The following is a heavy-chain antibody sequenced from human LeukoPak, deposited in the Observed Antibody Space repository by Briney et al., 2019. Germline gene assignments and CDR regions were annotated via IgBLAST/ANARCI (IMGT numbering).Heavy chain of an antibody. CDR2: ISGSDGST. CDR1: GFTFSSYA. V-gene: IGHV3-23*01. D-gene: IGHD2-2*01. CDR3: AKVETSGGANCYALDY. Sequence: GGSLRLSYAASGFTFSSYAMTWVRQAPDKGLEWVSAISGSDGSTYYADSVKGRFTISRDDSQNTLYLQMNSLSAEDTAVYYCAKVETSGGANCYALDYWGQGTLVTVSS. J-gene: IGHJ4*02.